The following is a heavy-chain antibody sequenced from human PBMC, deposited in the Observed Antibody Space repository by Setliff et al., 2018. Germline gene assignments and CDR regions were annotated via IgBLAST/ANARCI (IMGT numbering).Heavy chain of an antibody. CDR2: ISAYNGNT. CDR1: GYTFSTYG. D-gene: IGHD3-16*01. V-gene: IGHV1-18*01. J-gene: IGHJ3*02. CDR3: ARDGGGDSDAFDI. Sequence: ASVKVSCKDSGYTFSTYGISWVRQAPGQGLEWMGWISAYNGNTNYAQRFQGRVTMTSDTSISTAYMELGRLRSDDTAVYFCARDGGGDSDAFDIWGQGTMVTVSS.